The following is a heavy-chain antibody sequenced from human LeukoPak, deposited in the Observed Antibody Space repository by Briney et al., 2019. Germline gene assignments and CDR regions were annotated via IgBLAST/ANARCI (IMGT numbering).Heavy chain of an antibody. J-gene: IGHJ4*02. V-gene: IGHV1-18*01. D-gene: IGHD3-22*01. CDR2: ISAYNGTT. Sequence: ASVKVSCKASGYTFTSYGISWVRQAPGQGLEWMGWISAYNGTTNYAQKLQGRVTMTTDTSTSTAYMELRSLRSDDTAVYYCAREYRYYYDSSGYYYYFDYWGQGTLVTVSS. CDR1: GYTFTSYG. CDR3: AREYRYYYDSSGYYYYFDY.